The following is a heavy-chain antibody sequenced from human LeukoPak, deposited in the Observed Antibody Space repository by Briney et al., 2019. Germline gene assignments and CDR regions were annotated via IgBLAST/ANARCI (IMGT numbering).Heavy chain of an antibody. Sequence: GASVKVSCKASGGTFSSYSMNWVRQAPGKGLGWVSSISSSSSYIYYADSVKGRFTISRDNAKNSLYLQMNSLRAEDTAVYYCAREGTGDYYYYYMDVWGKGTTVTVSS. D-gene: IGHD3-10*01. CDR3: AREGTGDYYYYYMDV. J-gene: IGHJ6*03. CDR2: ISSSSSYI. V-gene: IGHV3-21*01. CDR1: GGTFSSYS.